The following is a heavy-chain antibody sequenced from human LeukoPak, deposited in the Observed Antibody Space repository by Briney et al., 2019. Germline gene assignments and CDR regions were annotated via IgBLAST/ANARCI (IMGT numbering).Heavy chain of an antibody. V-gene: IGHV1-8*01. CDR3: ARGSYGSGSYYKVHKDYYFDD. CDR2: MNPNSGNT. CDR1: GYTFTSYD. Sequence: GASVKVSCKASGYTFTSYDINWVRQATGQGLEWMGWMNPNSGNTDYAQKFQGRVTMTRNTSISTAYMELSRLRSEDTAVYYCARGSYGSGSYYKVHKDYYFDDWGQGTLVTVSS. D-gene: IGHD3-10*01. J-gene: IGHJ4*02.